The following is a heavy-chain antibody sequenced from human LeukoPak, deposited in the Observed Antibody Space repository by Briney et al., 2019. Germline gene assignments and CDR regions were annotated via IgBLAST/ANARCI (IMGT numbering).Heavy chain of an antibody. J-gene: IGHJ6*03. Sequence: ASVKVSCKASGYTFTGYYMHWVRQAPGQGLEWMGWINPNSGGTNYAQKFQGRVTMTRDTSISTAYMELSRLRSDDTAVYYCARDHRGSYLWYYYYMDVWGKGTTVTVSS. CDR3: ARDHRGSYLWYYYYMDV. CDR2: INPNSGGT. D-gene: IGHD1-26*01. CDR1: GYTFTGYY. V-gene: IGHV1-2*02.